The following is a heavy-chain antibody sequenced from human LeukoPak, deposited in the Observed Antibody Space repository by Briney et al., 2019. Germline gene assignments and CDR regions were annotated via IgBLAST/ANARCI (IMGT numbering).Heavy chain of an antibody. V-gene: IGHV4-59*01. CDR1: GGSISSYY. CDR3: ARGEAAAGTYDYYYYYMDV. J-gene: IGHJ6*03. Sequence: PSVTLSLTCTVSGGSISSYYWSWIRQPPGRGLEWIGYIYYSGSTNYNPSLKSRVTISVDTSKNQFSLKLSSVTAADTAVYYCARGEAAAGTYDYYYYYMDVWGKGTTVTVSS. CDR2: IYYSGST. D-gene: IGHD6-13*01.